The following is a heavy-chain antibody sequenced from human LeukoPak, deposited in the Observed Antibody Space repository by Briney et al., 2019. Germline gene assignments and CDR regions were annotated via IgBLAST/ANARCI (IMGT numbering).Heavy chain of an antibody. CDR1: GFTFNKYG. CDR2: IWYDGRNE. J-gene: IGHJ5*01. CDR3: ARDGSGLAVRGWFDF. D-gene: IGHD3-10*01. V-gene: IGHV3-33*01. Sequence: GGSLRLSCVASGFTFNKYGVHWVRQAPGKGLEWVAVIWYDGRNEYYADSVKGRLAISRDNDKNTVNLQMNSLRAEDTAVYYCARDGSGLAVRGWFDFWGQGTLVTVSS.